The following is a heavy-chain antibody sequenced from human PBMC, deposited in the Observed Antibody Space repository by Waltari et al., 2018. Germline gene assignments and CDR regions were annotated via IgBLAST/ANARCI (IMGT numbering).Heavy chain of an antibody. Sequence: EGQLVEPGGGLVKPGGSLRLSCAATGSDFYTYAMNWVRQAPGKGLEWVADISSSTTFIHYADSVKGRFTISRDNAQRSLYLQMDSLRAEDTAVYYCVREKSASGTGWFDPWGQGVLVTVSS. CDR1: GSDFYTYA. J-gene: IGHJ5*02. V-gene: IGHV3-21*02. D-gene: IGHD6-13*01. CDR3: VREKSASGTGWFDP. CDR2: ISSSTTFI.